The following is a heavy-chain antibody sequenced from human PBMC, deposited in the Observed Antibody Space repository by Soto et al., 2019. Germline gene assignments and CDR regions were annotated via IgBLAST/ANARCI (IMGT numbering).Heavy chain of an antibody. CDR3: SSALNYGHDY. CDR2: IKQDGKKT. Sequence: EVQLVESGGGLVQPGGSLRLSCKASGFTFSDYWMSWVRQAPGKGLEWVADIKQDGKKTYYVASVKGRFPISRDDAEKSLHLQMNSLTAEHTAVYYCSSALNYGHDYWGQGTLVTVSS. D-gene: IGHD4-17*01. J-gene: IGHJ4*02. CDR1: GFTFSDYW. V-gene: IGHV3-7*01.